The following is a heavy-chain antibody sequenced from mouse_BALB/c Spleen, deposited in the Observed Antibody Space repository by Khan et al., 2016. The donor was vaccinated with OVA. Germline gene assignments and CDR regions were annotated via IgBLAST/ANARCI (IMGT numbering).Heavy chain of an antibody. CDR2: VSTGGSYT. V-gene: IGHV5-6*01. J-gene: IGHJ3*01. CDR3: TRLAYYYYSEGFAY. D-gene: IGHD1-1*01. CDR1: GFTFSTYG. Sequence: EVELVESGGDLVKPGGSLKLSCAASGFTFSTYGMSWVRQAPEKRLEWVATVSTGGSYTYYPDSVKGRFTITRDNAKNTLYLQMSGLRSEDTAMFYCTRLAYYYYSEGFAYWGQGTLVTVSA.